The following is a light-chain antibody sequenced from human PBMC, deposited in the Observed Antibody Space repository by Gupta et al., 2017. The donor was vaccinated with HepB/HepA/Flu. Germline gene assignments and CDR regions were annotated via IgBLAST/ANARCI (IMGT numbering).Light chain of an antibody. Sequence: SYDLTQAPSVSVSPGQTATITCSGSRMGEKYASWYQQKPGQSPVMIIYEDAKRPSGIPERFSGSNSGNTATLTISGTQATDEADYYCQSWDRSTVVFGGGTKLTVL. V-gene: IGLV3-1*01. J-gene: IGLJ3*02. CDR3: QSWDRSTVV. CDR2: EDA. CDR1: RMGEKY.